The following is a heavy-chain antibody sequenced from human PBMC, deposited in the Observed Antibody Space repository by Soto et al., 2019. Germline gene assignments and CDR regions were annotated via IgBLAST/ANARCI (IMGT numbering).Heavy chain of an antibody. CDR3: ARQDYSSGYDY. CDR2: IYYSGST. V-gene: IGHV4-59*08. D-gene: IGHD6-19*01. CDR1: GGSISSYY. J-gene: IGHJ4*02. Sequence: PSETLSLTCTVSGGSISSYYWSWIRQPPGKGLEWIGYIYYSGSTNYNPSLKSRVTISVDTSKNQFSLKLSSVTAAVTAVYYCARQDYSSGYDYWGQGTLVTVSS.